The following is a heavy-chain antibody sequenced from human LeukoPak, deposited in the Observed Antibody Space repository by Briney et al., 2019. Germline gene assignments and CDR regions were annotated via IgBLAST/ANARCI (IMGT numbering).Heavy chain of an antibody. CDR3: ARGLSGYASSLGY. V-gene: IGHV3-74*01. CDR1: GFTFSSYW. Sequence: GGSLRLSCAASGFTFSSYWMHWVHQAPGKGLVWISRINSDGSSTSYADSVRGRFSISRDNAKNTLYLQMNSLRAEDTAVYYCARGLSGYASSLGYWGQGTLVTVSA. D-gene: IGHD6-6*01. J-gene: IGHJ4*02. CDR2: INSDGSST.